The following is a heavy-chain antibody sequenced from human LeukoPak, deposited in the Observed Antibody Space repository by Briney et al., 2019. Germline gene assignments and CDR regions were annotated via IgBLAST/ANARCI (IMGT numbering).Heavy chain of an antibody. CDR2: ISSSGSTI. CDR3: ALSIVATRIDY. CDR1: GFTFSSYE. D-gene: IGHD5-12*01. J-gene: IGHJ4*02. Sequence: GGSLRLSCAASGFTFSSYEMNWVRQAPGKGLEWVSYISSSGSTIYYADSVKGRFTISRDSAKNSLYLQMNSLRAEDTAVYYCALSIVATRIDYWGQGTLVTVSS. V-gene: IGHV3-48*03.